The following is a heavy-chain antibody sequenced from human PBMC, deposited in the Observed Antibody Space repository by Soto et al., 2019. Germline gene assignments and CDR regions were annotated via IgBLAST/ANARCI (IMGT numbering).Heavy chain of an antibody. J-gene: IGHJ4*02. CDR3: ARVFRYCSSTSCEMGVDY. V-gene: IGHV3-48*01. D-gene: IGHD2-2*01. Sequence: EVQLVESGGGLVQPGGSLRLSCAASGFTFSSYSMNWVRQAPGKGLEWVSYISSSSSTIYYADSVKGRFTISRDNAKNSLYLQMNSLRAEDTAVYYCARVFRYCSSTSCEMGVDYWGQGTLVTVSP. CDR2: ISSSSSTI. CDR1: GFTFSSYS.